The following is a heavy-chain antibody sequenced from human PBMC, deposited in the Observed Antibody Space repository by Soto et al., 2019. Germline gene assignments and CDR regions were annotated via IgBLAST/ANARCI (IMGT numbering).Heavy chain of an antibody. D-gene: IGHD1-26*01. CDR3: VKDRWVDY. CDR2: ISSNGGST. J-gene: IGHJ4*02. V-gene: IGHV3-64D*06. CDR1: GFTFITYA. Sequence: PGGSLRLSGSASGFTFITYAMHWVRQAPGKGLEYVSSISSNGGSTYYAESVKGRFAISRDNSKNTLHLQMSSLRVEDTAVYYCVKDRWVDYWGQGTLVTVSS.